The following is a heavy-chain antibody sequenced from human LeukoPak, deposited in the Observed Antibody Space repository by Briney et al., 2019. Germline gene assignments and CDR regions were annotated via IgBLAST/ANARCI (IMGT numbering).Heavy chain of an antibody. CDR1: GFTFSSSA. V-gene: IGHV3-23*01. CDR3: AIYPAVAGTGEDYYGMDV. Sequence: PGGSLRLSCAASGFTFSSSAMTWVRQAPGKGLEWVSAIGGGGGYTNYADSVKGRFTISRDNAKNSLYLQMNSLRAEDTAVYYCAIYPAVAGTGEDYYGMDVWGQGTTVTVSS. J-gene: IGHJ6*02. CDR2: IGGGGGYT. D-gene: IGHD6-19*01.